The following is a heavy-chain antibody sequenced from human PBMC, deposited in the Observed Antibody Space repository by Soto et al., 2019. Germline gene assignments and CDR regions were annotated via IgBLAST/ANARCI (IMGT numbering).Heavy chain of an antibody. V-gene: IGHV3-23*01. D-gene: IGHD2-2*01. CDR1: GFTFSGHA. CDR3: AKARDISTSCNDN. Sequence: GGSLRLSCAASGFTFSGHAMSWVRQAPGKGLEWVSAISGSGGGTYYADSVKGRFTISRDNSKNTLYLQMNSLRAEDTAVYYCAKARDISTSCNDNWGQGTQVTVSS. CDR2: ISGSGGGT. J-gene: IGHJ4*02.